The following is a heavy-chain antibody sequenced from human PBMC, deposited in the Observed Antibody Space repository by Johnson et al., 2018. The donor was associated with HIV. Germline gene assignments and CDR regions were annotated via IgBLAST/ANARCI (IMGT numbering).Heavy chain of an antibody. Sequence: QVQLVESGGGVVQPGRSLRLSCAASGFTFSSYAMHWVRQAPGKGLEWVALISYDGSNKYYADSVKGRFTISRDNSKNTLYLQMNSLRAEDTAVYYCARENSSWYRGGAFDIWGQGTMVTVSS. J-gene: IGHJ3*02. CDR3: ARENSSWYRGGAFDI. CDR1: GFTFSSYA. V-gene: IGHV3-30-3*01. CDR2: ISYDGSNK. D-gene: IGHD6-13*01.